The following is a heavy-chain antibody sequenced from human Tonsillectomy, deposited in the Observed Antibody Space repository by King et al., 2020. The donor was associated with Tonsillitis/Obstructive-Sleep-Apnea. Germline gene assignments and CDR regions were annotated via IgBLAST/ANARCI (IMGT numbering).Heavy chain of an antibody. D-gene: IGHD3-9*01. V-gene: IGHV3-53*04. Sequence: VQLVESGGGLVQPGGSLRLSCAASGFTVSSNYMSWVRQAPGKGLEWVSVIYSGGSTYYADSVKGRFTISRHNSKNTPYLQMNSRRAEDTAVDYCARGRGFYGILTGDYEAYYYIDVGSKGTSVTVPS. CDR2: IYSGGST. CDR3: ARGRGFYGILTGDYEAYYYIDV. J-gene: IGHJ6*03. CDR1: GFTVSSNY.